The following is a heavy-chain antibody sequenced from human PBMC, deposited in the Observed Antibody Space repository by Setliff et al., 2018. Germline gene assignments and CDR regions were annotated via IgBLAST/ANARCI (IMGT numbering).Heavy chain of an antibody. D-gene: IGHD4-17*01. Sequence: SETLSLTCTVSGGSISSGSYYWGWIRQPPREGLEWIGSIHYSGSTNYNPSLKSRVTISVDTSKNQFSLKLTSVTAADTAIYYCAKHGEESKVTTYLASWGQGTLVTVSS. J-gene: IGHJ5*02. V-gene: IGHV4-39*01. CDR1: GGSISSGSYY. CDR2: IHYSGST. CDR3: AKHGEESKVTTYLAS.